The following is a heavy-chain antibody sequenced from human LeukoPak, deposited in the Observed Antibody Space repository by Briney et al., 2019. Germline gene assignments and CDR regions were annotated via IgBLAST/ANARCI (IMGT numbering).Heavy chain of an antibody. D-gene: IGHD5-18*01. J-gene: IGHJ4*02. CDR2: IRSKANSYAT. V-gene: IGHV3-73*01. CDR1: GFTFSGSA. Sequence: GGSLRLSCAASGFTFSGSAMHWVRQASGKGLEWVGRIRSKANSYATAYAASVKGRFTISRDDSKNTAYLQMNSLRAEDTAVYYCARVYTYGSPTSYLDYRGQGTMVTVSS. CDR3: ARVYTYGSPTSYLDY.